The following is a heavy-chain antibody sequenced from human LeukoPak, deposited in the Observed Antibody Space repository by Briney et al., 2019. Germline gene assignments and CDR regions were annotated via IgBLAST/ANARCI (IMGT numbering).Heavy chain of an antibody. CDR3: ARGRSDYYDSSPPDY. J-gene: IGHJ4*02. D-gene: IGHD3-22*01. CDR1: GFTFSSYG. CDR2: IRYDGSNK. Sequence: GGSLRLSCAASGFTFSSYGMHWVRQAPGKGLEWVAFIRYDGSNKYYADSVKGRFTISRDNSKNTLYLQMNSLRAEDTAVYYCARGRSDYYDSSPPDYWGQGTLVTVSS. V-gene: IGHV3-30*02.